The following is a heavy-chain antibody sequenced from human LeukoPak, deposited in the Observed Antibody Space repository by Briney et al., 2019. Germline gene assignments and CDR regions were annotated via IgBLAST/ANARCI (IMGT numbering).Heavy chain of an antibody. CDR2: ISTSSIYI. CDR3: AELGITMIGGV. D-gene: IGHD3-10*02. CDR1: GFTFSDYY. J-gene: IGHJ6*04. Sequence: GGSLRLSCAASGFTFSDYYMSWIRQAPGKGLEWVSSISTSSIYIYYADSVKGRFTISRDNAKNSLYLQMNSLRAEDTAVYYCAELGITMIGGVWGKGTTVTISS. V-gene: IGHV3-11*06.